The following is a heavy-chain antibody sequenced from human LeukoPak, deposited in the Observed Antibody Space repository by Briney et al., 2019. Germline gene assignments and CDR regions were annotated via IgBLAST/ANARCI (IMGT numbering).Heavy chain of an antibody. J-gene: IGHJ1*01. CDR1: GDSVSRSDSY. CDR2: IYYSGRT. D-gene: IGHD3-22*01. CDR3: ARRCYYDGSGYLE. V-gene: IGHV4-39*01. Sequence: SETLSLTCSVSGDSVSRSDSYWDWIRQPPGKGLEWIGTIYYSGRTYYSPSLKSRVTMSVDPSNNQFSLTMRSVTAAATAVYYCARRCYYDGSGYLEWGQGTLLSVSS.